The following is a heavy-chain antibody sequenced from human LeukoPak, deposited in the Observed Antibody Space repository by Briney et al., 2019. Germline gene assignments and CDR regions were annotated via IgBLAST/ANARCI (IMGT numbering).Heavy chain of an antibody. D-gene: IGHD1-26*01. Sequence: PGGSLRLSCGASGFTFSSYAMTWVRQAPGKGLEWVSAISGTGGYTYYTDSVKGRFTISRDNSKNTLYLEMNSLKVEDTAIYYCAKDEYASSGSYYPHWGQGTLVTVSS. V-gene: IGHV3-23*01. CDR3: AKDEYASSGSYYPH. CDR2: ISGTGGYT. J-gene: IGHJ4*02. CDR1: GFTFSSYA.